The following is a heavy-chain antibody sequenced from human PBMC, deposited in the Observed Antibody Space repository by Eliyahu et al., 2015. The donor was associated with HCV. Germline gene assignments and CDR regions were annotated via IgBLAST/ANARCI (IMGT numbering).Heavy chain of an antibody. V-gene: IGHV4-59*08. D-gene: IGHD3-3*01. CDR2: IYYSGST. CDR3: ARQSAPLYYDFWSGYHHDAFDI. Sequence: QVQLQESGPGLVKPSETLSLTCTVSGGSISSYYWSWIRQPPGKGLEWIGYIYYSGSTNYNPSLKSRVTISVDTSKNQFSLKLSSVTAADTAVYYCARQSAPLYYDFWSGYHHDAFDIWGQGTMVTVSS. J-gene: IGHJ3*02. CDR1: GGSISSYY.